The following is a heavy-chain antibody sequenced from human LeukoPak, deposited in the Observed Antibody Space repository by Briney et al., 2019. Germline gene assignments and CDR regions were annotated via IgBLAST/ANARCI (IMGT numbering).Heavy chain of an antibody. CDR2: MNPNSGNT. CDR3: ARGDDPLLWFGELLGP. D-gene: IGHD3-10*01. J-gene: IGHJ5*02. V-gene: IGHV1-8*01. Sequence: GASVKVSCKASGYTFTSYDINWVRQATGQGLEWMGWMNPNSGNTGYAQKFQGRVTMTRNTSISTAYMELSSLRSEDTAVYYCARGDDPLLWFGELLGPWGQGTLVTVSS. CDR1: GYTFTSYD.